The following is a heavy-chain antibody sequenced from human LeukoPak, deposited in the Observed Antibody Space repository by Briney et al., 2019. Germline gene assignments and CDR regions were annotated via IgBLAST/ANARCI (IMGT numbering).Heavy chain of an antibody. CDR3: ARGVERQGIMIVGDDAFDI. V-gene: IGHV3-21*04. D-gene: IGHD3-22*01. Sequence: GGSLRLSCAASGFTFSTYNMHWVRQAPGKGLEWVAFIGSSGRDIYYADSLKGRFTVARDNAKNSLCLQMNSLRAEDTAVYYCARGVERQGIMIVGDDAFDIWGQGTMVTVSS. J-gene: IGHJ3*02. CDR2: IGSSGRDI. CDR1: GFTFSTYN.